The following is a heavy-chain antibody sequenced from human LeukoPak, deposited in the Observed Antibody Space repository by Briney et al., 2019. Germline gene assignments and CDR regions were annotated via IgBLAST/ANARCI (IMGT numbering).Heavy chain of an antibody. D-gene: IGHD4-17*01. CDR3: ARDGDDDYGDMYYFDY. J-gene: IGHJ4*02. CDR1: GGSISSYY. CDR2: IYTSGST. Sequence: PSETLSLTCTVSGGSISSYYWSWIRQPAGKGLEWIGRIYTSGSTNYNPSLKSRVTMSVDTSKNQFSPKLSSVTAADTAVYYCARDGDDDYGDMYYFDYWGQGTLVTVSS. V-gene: IGHV4-4*07.